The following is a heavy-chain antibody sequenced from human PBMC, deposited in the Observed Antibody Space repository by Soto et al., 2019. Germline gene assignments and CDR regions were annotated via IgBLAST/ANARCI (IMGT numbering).Heavy chain of an antibody. CDR3: AKDPSYYDSSGYYNDY. J-gene: IGHJ4*02. V-gene: IGHV3-23*01. Sequence: PGGSLILSCAASGSTFSSYAMSWVRQAPGKGLEWVSVISGSGDSTYYADSVKGRFTISRDNSKNTLYVQMNSLRAEDTAVYYCAKDPSYYDSSGYYNDYWGQGTLVTVSS. CDR1: GSTFSSYA. CDR2: ISGSGDST. D-gene: IGHD3-22*01.